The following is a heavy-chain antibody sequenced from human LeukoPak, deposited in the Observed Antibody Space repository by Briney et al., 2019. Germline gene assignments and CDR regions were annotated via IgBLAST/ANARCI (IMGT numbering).Heavy chain of an antibody. CDR2: IFYSGNT. CDR1: GGSISRYS. CDR3: ARHYNWFDP. J-gene: IGHJ5*02. Sequence: SETLSLTCTVSGGSISRYSWSWIRQPPGKGLEWIGNIFYSGNTNYNLSLKSRVTISIDTSQNQFSLKLSSVTAADTAIYYCARHYNWFDPWGQGILVTVSS. V-gene: IGHV4-59*01.